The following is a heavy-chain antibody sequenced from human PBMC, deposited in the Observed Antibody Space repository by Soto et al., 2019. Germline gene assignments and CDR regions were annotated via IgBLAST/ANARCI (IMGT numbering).Heavy chain of an antibody. CDR1: GGSISSGGYY. V-gene: IGHV4-31*03. D-gene: IGHD3-22*01. CDR2: IYYSGST. CDR3: ARVPIRYYDSSGYYPHFDY. J-gene: IGHJ4*02. Sequence: SETLSLTCTVSGGSISSGGYYWSWIRQHPGKGLEWIGYIYYSGSTYYNPSLKSRVTISVDTSKNQFSLKLSSVTAADTAVYYCARVPIRYYDSSGYYPHFDYWGQGTLVTVSS.